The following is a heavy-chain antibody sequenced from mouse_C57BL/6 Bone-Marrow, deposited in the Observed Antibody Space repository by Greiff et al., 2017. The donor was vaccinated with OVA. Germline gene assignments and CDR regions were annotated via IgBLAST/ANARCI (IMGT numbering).Heavy chain of an antibody. D-gene: IGHD2-3*01. V-gene: IGHV1-76*01. CDR1: GYTFTDYY. CDR3: ARARRYDGYSFDY. Sequence: VQLQQSGAELVRPGASVKLSCKASGYTFTDYYINWVKQRPGQGLEWIARIYPGSGNTYYNEKFKGKATLTAEKSSSTAYMQLSSLTSEDSAVYFCARARRYDGYSFDYWGQGTTLTVSS. CDR2: IYPGSGNT. J-gene: IGHJ2*01.